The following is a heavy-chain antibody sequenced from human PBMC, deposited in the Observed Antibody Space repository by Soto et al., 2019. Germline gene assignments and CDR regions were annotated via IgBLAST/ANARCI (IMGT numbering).Heavy chain of an antibody. Sequence: QVQLVQSGAEVKKPGASVKVSCKASGYTFTGYYMHWVRQAPGQGLEWLGWINPNSGGTNYAQKFQGRVTMTRDTSISTAYMELSRLRSDDTAVYYCARDFPEFHIVVVVAATRAFDIWGQGTMVTVSS. J-gene: IGHJ3*02. V-gene: IGHV1-2*02. CDR2: INPNSGGT. CDR1: GYTFTGYY. D-gene: IGHD2-15*01. CDR3: ARDFPEFHIVVVVAATRAFDI.